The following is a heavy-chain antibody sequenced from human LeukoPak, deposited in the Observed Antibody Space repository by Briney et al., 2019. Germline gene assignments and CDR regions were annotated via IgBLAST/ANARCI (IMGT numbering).Heavy chain of an antibody. CDR2: IYGTGST. J-gene: IGHJ4*02. CDR3: AREGCSSTNCYPPFDS. D-gene: IGHD2-2*01. CDR1: GDSISSGSYY. V-gene: IGHV4-61*02. Sequence: PSETQSLTCTVSGDSISSGSYYWSWIRQPAGKGLEWIGRIYGTGSTNYNPSLRSRVTISVDTSKNQFSLKLSSVTGADTAVYYCAREGCSSTNCYPPFDSWGQGTLVTVSS.